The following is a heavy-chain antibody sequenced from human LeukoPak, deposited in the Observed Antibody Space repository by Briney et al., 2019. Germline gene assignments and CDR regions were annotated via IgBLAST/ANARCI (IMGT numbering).Heavy chain of an antibody. CDR3: ARGGYSGYDDAFDI. D-gene: IGHD5-12*01. CDR1: GGSISSGGYS. J-gene: IGHJ3*02. Sequence: SETLSLTCAVSGGSISSGGYSWSWIRQPPGKGLEWIGYIYHSGSAYYNPSLKSRVTISVDRSKNQFSLKLSSVTAADTAVYYCARGGYSGYDDAFDIWGQGTMVTASS. V-gene: IGHV4-30-2*01. CDR2: IYHSGSA.